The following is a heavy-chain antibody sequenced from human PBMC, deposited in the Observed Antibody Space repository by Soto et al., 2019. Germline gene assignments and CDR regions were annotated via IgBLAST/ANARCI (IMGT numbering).Heavy chain of an antibody. Sequence: SKTLSLTCTVSGGSISSYYWSWIRQPPGKGLEWIGYIYYSGSTNYNPSLKSRVTISVDTSKNQFSLKLSSVTAADTAVYYCARVGDIVLVPGAGPPRNRFDSWGHGTWVIVSA. CDR2: IYYSGST. CDR3: ARVGDIVLVPGAGPPRNRFDS. V-gene: IGHV4-59*01. J-gene: IGHJ5*01. CDR1: GGSISSYY. D-gene: IGHD2-2*01.